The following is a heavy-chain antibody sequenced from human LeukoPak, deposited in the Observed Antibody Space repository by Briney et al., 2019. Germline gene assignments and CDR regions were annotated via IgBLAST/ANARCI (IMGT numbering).Heavy chain of an antibody. CDR3: ARDSAIVGASLGGY. Sequence: GGSLRLSCAGSGFIFSTYSMNWVRQAPGKGLEWVSYISSSSSAIYYADSVKGRFTISRDNAKNSLYLQMNSLRAEDTAVYYCARDSAIVGASLGGYWGQGTLVTVSS. CDR2: ISSSSSAI. CDR1: GFIFSTYS. D-gene: IGHD1-26*01. J-gene: IGHJ4*02. V-gene: IGHV3-48*01.